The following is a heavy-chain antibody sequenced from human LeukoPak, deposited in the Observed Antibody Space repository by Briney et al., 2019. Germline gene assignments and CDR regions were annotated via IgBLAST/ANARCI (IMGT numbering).Heavy chain of an antibody. Sequence: PSETLSLTCTVSGGSISTYYWSWIRQPPGEGLEWIGYISNGGSTKYNPSLKSRVTISVDTSKNQLSLKLRSVTAADTAVYHCVRLQPNTGEWAFDIWGQGTMVSVPS. V-gene: IGHV4-59*01. CDR3: VRLQPNTGEWAFDI. CDR2: ISNGGST. J-gene: IGHJ3*02. CDR1: GGSISTYY. D-gene: IGHD1-1*01.